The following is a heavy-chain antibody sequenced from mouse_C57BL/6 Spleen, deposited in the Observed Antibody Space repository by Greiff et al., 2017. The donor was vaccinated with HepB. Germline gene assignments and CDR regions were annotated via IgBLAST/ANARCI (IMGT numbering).Heavy chain of an antibody. CDR2: IYPRSGNT. Sequence: VQVVESGAELARPGASVKLSCKASGYTFTSYGISWVKQRTGQGLEWIGEIYPRSGNTYYNEKFKGKATLTADKSSSTAYMELRSLTSEDSAVYFCASGVYYDYDEYFDVWGTGTTVTVSS. CDR1: GYTFTSYG. V-gene: IGHV1-81*01. D-gene: IGHD2-4*01. CDR3: ASGVYYDYDEYFDV. J-gene: IGHJ1*03.